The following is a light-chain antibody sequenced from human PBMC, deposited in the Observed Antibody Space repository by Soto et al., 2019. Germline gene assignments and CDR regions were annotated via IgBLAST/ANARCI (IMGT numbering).Light chain of an antibody. V-gene: IGKV3-20*01. CDR1: QSFSTSY. Sequence: EIVLTQSPGTLSLSPVERATLSCRSSQSFSTSYLAWYQQKPGQAPRLLIFAASSRASGIPDRFSGSGSGTDFTLTISRLEPEDFAVYYCQQYGGSPRTCGQGTKVDIK. CDR2: AAS. J-gene: IGKJ1*01. CDR3: QQYGGSPRT.